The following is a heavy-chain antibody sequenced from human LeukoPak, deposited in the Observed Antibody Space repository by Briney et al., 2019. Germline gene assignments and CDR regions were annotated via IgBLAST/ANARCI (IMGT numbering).Heavy chain of an antibody. CDR3: ARAPAHSCGWSTYYFDY. V-gene: IGHV4-61*01. J-gene: IGHJ4*02. CDR2: IYYSGST. CDR1: GGSVSSGSYY. D-gene: IGHD6-19*01. Sequence: SETLSLTCTVSGGSVSSGSYYWSWIRQPPGKGLEWIGYIYYSGSTNYNPSLKSRVTISVDTSKNQFSLKLSSVTAADTAVYYCARAPAHSCGWSTYYFDYWGQGTLVTVSS.